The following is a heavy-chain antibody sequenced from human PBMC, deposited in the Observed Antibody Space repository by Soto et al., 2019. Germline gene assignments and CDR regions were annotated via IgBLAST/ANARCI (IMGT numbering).Heavy chain of an antibody. D-gene: IGHD3-16*01. CDR3: ARRRAFGEVEAFDD. Sequence: QVQLVESGGGLVKPGGTLRLSCAGSGIRLSESYINWIRLTPEKGLAWISYIGDSYRHYAASVRGRFTIPRDNVQNSVSLEMTSLRVDDAAIYYCARRRAFGEVEAFDDWGPGTLVTVYS. J-gene: IGHJ3*01. CDR1: GIRLSESY. CDR2: IGDSYR. V-gene: IGHV3-11*05.